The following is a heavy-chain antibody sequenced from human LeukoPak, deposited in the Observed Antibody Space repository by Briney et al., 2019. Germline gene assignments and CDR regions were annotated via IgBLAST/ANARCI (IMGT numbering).Heavy chain of an antibody. J-gene: IGHJ6*02. CDR2: ISGSGGST. CDR3: ANTYSSSSRAYYYYYAMDV. CDR1: GFTFSSYA. D-gene: IGHD6-13*01. V-gene: IGHV3-23*01. Sequence: GGSLRLSCAASGFTFSSYAMSWVRQAPGKGLEWVSAISGSGGSTYYADSVKGRFTISRDNSKNTLYLQMNSLRAEDTAVYYCANTYSSSSRAYYYYYAMDVWGQGTTVTVSS.